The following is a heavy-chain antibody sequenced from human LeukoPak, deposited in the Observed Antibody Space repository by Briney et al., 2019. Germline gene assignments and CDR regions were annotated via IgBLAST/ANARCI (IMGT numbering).Heavy chain of an antibody. Sequence: ASVKVSCKASGYTFTGYYMHWVRQAPGQGLEWMGWINPNSGGTNYAQKFQGRVTMTRDTSISTAYMELSRLRSDDTAVYYCARVEREGNDYTYNNWFDPWGQGTLVTVSS. J-gene: IGHJ5*02. CDR1: GYTFTGYY. V-gene: IGHV1-2*02. CDR2: INPNSGGT. CDR3: ARVEREGNDYTYNNWFDP. D-gene: IGHD4-11*01.